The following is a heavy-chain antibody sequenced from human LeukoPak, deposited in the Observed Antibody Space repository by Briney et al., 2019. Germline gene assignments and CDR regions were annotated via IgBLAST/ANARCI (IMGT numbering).Heavy chain of an antibody. CDR3: ARGTTVTPHPIPFDY. D-gene: IGHD4-17*01. V-gene: IGHV3-7*04. CDR2: INQDGSEK. CDR1: GFTFSGSW. J-gene: IGHJ4*02. Sequence: GGSLTLSCEASGFTFSGSWMTWVRQAPGKGPEWVANINQDGSEKYYVDSVKGRFTISRDNTKNSLYLQMNSLRAEDTAVYYCARGTTVTPHPIPFDYWGQGTLVTVSS.